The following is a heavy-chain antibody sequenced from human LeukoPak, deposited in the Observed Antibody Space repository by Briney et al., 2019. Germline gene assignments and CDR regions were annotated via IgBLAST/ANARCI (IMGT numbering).Heavy chain of an antibody. D-gene: IGHD2-2*01. V-gene: IGHV3-23*01. J-gene: IGHJ6*02. CDR3: AKSTSPLYYYYGMDV. CDR1: GFTFSSYA. CDR2: ISGSGGST. Sequence: PGGSLRLSCAASGFTFSSYAMSWVRQAPGKGLEWVSAISGSGGSTYYADSVKGRFTISRDNSKNTLCLQLNSLRAEDTAVYYCAKSTSPLYYYYGMDVWGQGTTVTVSS.